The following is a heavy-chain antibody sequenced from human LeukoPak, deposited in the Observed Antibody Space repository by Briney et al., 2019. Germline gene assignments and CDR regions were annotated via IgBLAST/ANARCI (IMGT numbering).Heavy chain of an antibody. CDR2: IIPIFGTA. V-gene: IGHV1-69*05. CDR1: GGTFSSYA. Sequence: EASVKVSCKASGGTFSSYAISWVRQAPGQGLEWMGGIIPIFGTANYAQKFQGRVTITTDESTSTAYMELSSLRSEDTAVYYCARGVGSSSWYGGYYFDYWGQGTLVTVSS. J-gene: IGHJ4*02. CDR3: ARGVGSSSWYGGYYFDY. D-gene: IGHD6-13*01.